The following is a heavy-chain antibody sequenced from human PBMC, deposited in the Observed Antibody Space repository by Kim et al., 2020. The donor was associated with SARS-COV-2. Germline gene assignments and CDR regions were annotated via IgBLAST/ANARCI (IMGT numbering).Heavy chain of an antibody. Sequence: TNYAQKVHGRVTMTRDTSISAAYMELSRLRSDDTVVYYCARARWADAFDIWGQGTMVTVSS. V-gene: IGHV1-2*05. CDR3: ARARWADAFDI. J-gene: IGHJ3*02. CDR2: T.